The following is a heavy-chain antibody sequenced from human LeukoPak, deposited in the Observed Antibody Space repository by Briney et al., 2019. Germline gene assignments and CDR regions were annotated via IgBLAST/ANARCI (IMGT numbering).Heavy chain of an antibody. V-gene: IGHV3-53*01. CDR2: SDGST. Sequence: GGSLRLSCAASELTVSSNFMTWVRQAPGKGLEWVSFSDGSTYYEASVRGRFTLSRDNSKNTLYLQMNSLRAEDTAVYYCARRAGAYSHHYDYWGQGTLVTVSS. J-gene: IGHJ4*02. D-gene: IGHD4/OR15-4a*01. CDR1: ELTVSSNF. CDR3: ARRAGAYSHHYDY.